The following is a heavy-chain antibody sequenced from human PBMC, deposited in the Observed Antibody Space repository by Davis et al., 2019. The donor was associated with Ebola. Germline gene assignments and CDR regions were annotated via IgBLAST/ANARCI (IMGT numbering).Heavy chain of an antibody. CDR1: GFTFSSDG. V-gene: IGHV4-59*08. CDR2: IYYSGST. CDR3: ARRQYYYDSSGYHIGAFDI. D-gene: IGHD3-22*01. J-gene: IGHJ3*02. Sequence: GSLRLSCAASGFTFSSDGMHWIRQPPGKGLEWIGYIYYSGSTNYNPSLKSRVTISVDTSKNQFSLKLSSVTAADTAVYYCARRQYYYDSSGYHIGAFDIWGQGTMVTVSS.